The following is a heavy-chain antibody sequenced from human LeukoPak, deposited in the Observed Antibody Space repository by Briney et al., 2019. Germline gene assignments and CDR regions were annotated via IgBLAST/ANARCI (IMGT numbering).Heavy chain of an antibody. J-gene: IGHJ3*02. V-gene: IGHV4-38-2*02. CDR1: GYSLSSGYY. Sequence: SETLSLTCTVSGYSLSSGYYWGWIRQPPGKGLEWIGNIYHLGSTYYNPSLKSRVTMSLDTSKNQFSLKLNSVTPADTAVFYCARASWNAFDIWGQGAMVTVSS. CDR3: ARASWNAFDI. CDR2: IYHLGST.